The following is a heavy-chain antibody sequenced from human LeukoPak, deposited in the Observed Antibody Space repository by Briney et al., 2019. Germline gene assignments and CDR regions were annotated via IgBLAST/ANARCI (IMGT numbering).Heavy chain of an antibody. J-gene: IGHJ4*02. V-gene: IGHV3-21*01. D-gene: IGHD2-15*01. CDR1: GFTFSTYS. CDR3: AKAPRGCSGGSCYSPDY. CDR2: ISPDSNYK. Sequence: GGSLRLSCAASGFTFSTYSMNWLRLAPGKGLEWVSSISPDSNYKYYVDSVKGRFTISRDNAKSSLYLQMNSLRAEDTAVYYCAKAPRGCSGGSCYSPDYWGQGTLVTVSS.